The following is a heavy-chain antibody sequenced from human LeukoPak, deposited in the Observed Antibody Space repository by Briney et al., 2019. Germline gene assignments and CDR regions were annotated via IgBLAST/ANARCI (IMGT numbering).Heavy chain of an antibody. CDR1: GYRFTSYW. V-gene: IGHV5-51*01. Sequence: GESLKISCKGSGYRFTSYWIGWVRQIPGKGLEWMAIIYPADSDIRYSPSFQGQVTISAHKSISTAYLKWSSLKASDTAMYFCARRSSGWAFDYWGQGTLVTVSS. CDR2: IYPADSDI. D-gene: IGHD6-19*01. CDR3: ARRSSGWAFDY. J-gene: IGHJ4*02.